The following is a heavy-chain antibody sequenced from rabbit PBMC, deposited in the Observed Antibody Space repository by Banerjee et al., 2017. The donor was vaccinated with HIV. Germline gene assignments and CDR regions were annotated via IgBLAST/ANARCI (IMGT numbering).Heavy chain of an antibody. J-gene: IGHJ4*01. CDR2: MHTDSGNT. D-gene: IGHD4-1*01. V-gene: IGHV1S40*01. CDR1: GFSFSSNA. Sequence: QSLEESGGDLVKPGASLTLACTASGFSFSSNAMCWVRQAPGKGLEWIACMHTDSGNTYYASWAKGRFTISKTSSTTVTLQMTSLTAADTATYFCARDESSNDWGDFNLWGQGTLVTVS. CDR3: ARDESSNDWGDFNL.